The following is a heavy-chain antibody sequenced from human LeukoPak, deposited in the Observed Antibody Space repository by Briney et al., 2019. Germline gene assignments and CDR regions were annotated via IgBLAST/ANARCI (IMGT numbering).Heavy chain of an antibody. J-gene: IGHJ4*02. CDR2: IFHSGNT. CDR3: ARQPYTIGAYYFDY. D-gene: IGHD1-26*01. Sequence: PPETLSLTCIVSGDSISSYYWSWIRQPPGKGLEWIGYIFHSGNTNYNPSLKSRVTMSIGTSKNQFSLRLSSVTAADTAVYYCARQPYTIGAYYFDYWGPGTLVSVSS. V-gene: IGHV4-59*08. CDR1: GDSISSYY.